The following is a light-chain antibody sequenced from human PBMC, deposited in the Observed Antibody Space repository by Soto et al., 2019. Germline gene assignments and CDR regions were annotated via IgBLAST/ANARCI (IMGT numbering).Light chain of an antibody. Sequence: EIVLTQSPATLSLFPGERATLSCRASQSVTSSLAWYQQKPGQAPRVLIYNTSTRATGIPARFSGSGSGTDFTLTISRLEPEDFAVYYCQQYGSSPWTFGQGTKVDIK. V-gene: IGKV3-20*01. CDR3: QQYGSSPWT. CDR2: NTS. CDR1: QSVTSS. J-gene: IGKJ1*01.